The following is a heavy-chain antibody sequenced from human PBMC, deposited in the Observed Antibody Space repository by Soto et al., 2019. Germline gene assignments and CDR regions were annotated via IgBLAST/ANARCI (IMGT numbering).Heavy chain of an antibody. CDR2: IAAYNGNT. CDR3: ARDPNWDAHRVYAFDL. CDR1: GYIFNRYG. Sequence: QVQLVQSGDEVKKPGASVKVSCKASGYIFNRYGISWVRQAPGQGLEWMGWIAAYNGNTDYTQKLQDRVTMTTDTYTSTDYMELRGLRSDDTAVYYCARDPNWDAHRVYAFDLWGQGTVVTVSS. D-gene: IGHD1-1*01. V-gene: IGHV1-18*01. J-gene: IGHJ3*01.